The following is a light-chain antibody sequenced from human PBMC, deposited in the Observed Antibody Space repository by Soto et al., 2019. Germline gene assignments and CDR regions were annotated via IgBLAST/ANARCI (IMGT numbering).Light chain of an antibody. Sequence: DIQMAQSPSSLSASVGDRVTITCRASQSISSSLNWYQQKPGKAPKLLIYAASSLQSGVPSRFSGSGSGTDFTLTISSLQPDDFATYYCQQSYSTPYTCGQGTKLEIK. J-gene: IGKJ2*01. CDR2: AAS. CDR3: QQSYSTPYT. CDR1: QSISSS. V-gene: IGKV1-39*01.